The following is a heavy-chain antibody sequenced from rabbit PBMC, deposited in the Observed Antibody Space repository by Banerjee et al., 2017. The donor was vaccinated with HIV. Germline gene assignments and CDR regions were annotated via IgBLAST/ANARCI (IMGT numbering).Heavy chain of an antibody. Sequence: QEQLVESGGGLVKPEGSLTLTCKASGFSFNTYYMWWVRQAPGKGLEWIGCINTGSSGSTYYASWAKGRFIISKTSSTTVTLQMTSLTVADTATYFCARDTGGYDLWGPGTLVTVS. CDR3: ARDTGGYDL. V-gene: IGHV1S45*01. CDR2: INTGSSGST. J-gene: IGHJ4*01. CDR1: GFSFNTYY. D-gene: IGHD1-1*01.